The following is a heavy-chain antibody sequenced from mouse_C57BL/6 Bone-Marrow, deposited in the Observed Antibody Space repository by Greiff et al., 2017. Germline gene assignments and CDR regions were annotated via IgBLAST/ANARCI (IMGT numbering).Heavy chain of an antibody. D-gene: IGHD1-1*01. CDR1: GFTFSSYG. J-gene: IGHJ2*01. Sequence: EVKLVESGGDLVKPGGSLKLSCAASGFTFSSYGMSWVRPTPDKRLEWVATISSGGSYTYYPDSVKGRFTISRDNAKNTLYLQMSSLKSEDTAMYYCARLGYYGSSYFDYWGQGTTLTVSS. CDR3: ARLGYYGSSYFDY. V-gene: IGHV5-6*02. CDR2: ISSGGSYT.